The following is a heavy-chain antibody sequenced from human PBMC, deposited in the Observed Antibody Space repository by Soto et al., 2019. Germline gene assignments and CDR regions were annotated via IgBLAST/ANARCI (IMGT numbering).Heavy chain of an antibody. Sequence: GASVKVSCKASGYTFTSYGISWVRQAPGQGLEWMGWISAYNGNTNYAQKLQGRVTMTTDTSTSTAYMELRSLRSDDTAVYYCARDSPPGTMIVVARWFDPWGQGTLITVSS. D-gene: IGHD3-22*01. CDR2: ISAYNGNT. CDR1: GYTFTSYG. V-gene: IGHV1-18*01. J-gene: IGHJ5*02. CDR3: ARDSPPGTMIVVARWFDP.